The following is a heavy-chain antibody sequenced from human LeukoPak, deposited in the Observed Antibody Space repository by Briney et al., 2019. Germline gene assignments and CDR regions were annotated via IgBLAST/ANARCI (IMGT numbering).Heavy chain of an antibody. CDR3: ARHVGYDSSGYYYFDY. CDR2: IYYSGST. J-gene: IGHJ4*02. CDR1: GGSISSYY. D-gene: IGHD3-22*01. V-gene: IGHV4-59*08. Sequence: SETLSLTCTVSGGSISSYYWSWIRQPPGKGLEWIGYIYYSGSTNYNPSLKSRVTISVDTSKNQFSLKLSSVTAADTAVYYCARHVGYDSSGYYYFDYWGQGTLVTVSS.